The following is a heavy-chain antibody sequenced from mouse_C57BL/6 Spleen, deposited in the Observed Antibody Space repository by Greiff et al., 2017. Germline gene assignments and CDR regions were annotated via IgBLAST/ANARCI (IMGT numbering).Heavy chain of an antibody. CDR2: ISSGSSTI. D-gene: IGHD2-4*01. J-gene: IGHJ1*03. CDR3: ARDDYDGNFDV. V-gene: IGHV5-17*01. Sequence: DVKLVESGGGLVKPGGSLKLSCAASGFTFSDYGMHWVRQAPEKGLEWVAYISSGSSTIYYADTVKGRFTISRDNAKNTLFLQMTSLRSEDTAMYYCARDDYDGNFDVWGTGTTVTVSS. CDR1: GFTFSDYG.